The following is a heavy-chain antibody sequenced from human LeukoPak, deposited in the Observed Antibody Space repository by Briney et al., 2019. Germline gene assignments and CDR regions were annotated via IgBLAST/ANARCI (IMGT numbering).Heavy chain of an antibody. V-gene: IGHV3-7*01. CDR1: GFTFSSYW. D-gene: IGHD4-11*01. Sequence: GGSLRLSCEASGFTFSSYWMSWVRQAPGKGLEWVANIKTDGSEKYYVDSVKGRFTISRDNAKNSLYLQMNSLRAEDTAVYYCARDLPFNYPNFDYWGQGTLVTVSS. CDR2: IKTDGSEK. J-gene: IGHJ4*02. CDR3: ARDLPFNYPNFDY.